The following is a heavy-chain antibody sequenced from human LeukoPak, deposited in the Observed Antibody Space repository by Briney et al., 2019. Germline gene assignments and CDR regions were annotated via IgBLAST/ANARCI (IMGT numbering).Heavy chain of an antibody. CDR3: GSPEYYFDY. Sequence: GGSLRLSCAASGFSFSSSWMHWVRQVPGKGLEWVSRINDDETSTTYAESVKGRFTISRDNAKNTLFLQMNSLRAEDTAVYYCGSPEYYFDYWGQGTLVTVSS. J-gene: IGHJ4*02. D-gene: IGHD3-10*01. CDR1: GFSFSSSW. CDR2: INDDETST. V-gene: IGHV3-74*01.